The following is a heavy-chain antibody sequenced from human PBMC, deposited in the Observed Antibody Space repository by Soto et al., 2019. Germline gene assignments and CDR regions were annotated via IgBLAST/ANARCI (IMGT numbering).Heavy chain of an antibody. CDR2: IKSETDGGTI. CDR3: ATGNYGTFDI. D-gene: IGHD4-17*01. CDR1: GFTFINAL. V-gene: IGHV3-15*01. J-gene: IGHJ3*02. Sequence: EVQLVESGGGLVKPGGSLRLSCAASGFTFINALMNWVRQAPGKGLEWVGRIKSETDGGTIDYAAPVKGRFAISRDDSKNTLYLQMNSLISDDTAVYYCATGNYGTFDIWGQGTMVTVSS.